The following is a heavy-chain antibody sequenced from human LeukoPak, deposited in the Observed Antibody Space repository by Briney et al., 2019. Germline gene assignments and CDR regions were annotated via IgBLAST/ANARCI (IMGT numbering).Heavy chain of an antibody. D-gene: IGHD3-10*01. CDR2: ITSRSTT. Sequence: PGGSLRLSCAASGFIFSHYGMNWVRQAPGKGLEWVSGITSRSTTYYADSVKGRFTISRDNSKNTLYLQMNSLRAEDTAVYYCARHGSITMVRGRLRYYYMDVWGKGTTVTISS. J-gene: IGHJ6*03. CDR1: GFIFSHYG. CDR3: ARHGSITMVRGRLRYYYMDV. V-gene: IGHV3-23*01.